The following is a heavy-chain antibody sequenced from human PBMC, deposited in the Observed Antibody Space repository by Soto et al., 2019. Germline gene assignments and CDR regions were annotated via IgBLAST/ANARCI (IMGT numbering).Heavy chain of an antibody. CDR2: IYYSGST. J-gene: IGHJ6*02. CDR1: GGSISSSSYY. Sequence: SETLSLTCTVSGGSISSSSYYWGWIRQPPGKGLEWIGSIYYSGSTYYNPSLKSRVTISVDTSKNQFSLKLSSVAAADTAVYYCARHLGTTYYYYGMDVWGQGTTVTVSS. CDR3: ARHLGTTYYYYGMDV. V-gene: IGHV4-39*01. D-gene: IGHD1-1*01.